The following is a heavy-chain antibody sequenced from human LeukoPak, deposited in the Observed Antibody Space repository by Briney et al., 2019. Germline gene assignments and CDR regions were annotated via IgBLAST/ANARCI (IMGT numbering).Heavy chain of an antibody. CDR1: GETISSSH. D-gene: IGHD3-22*01. CDR2: IYYTGTT. J-gene: IGHJ5*02. CDR3: ARGFYDSSGYSNCFDP. V-gene: IGHV4-59*01. Sequence: SGTLSLPCTVTGETISSSHWSWIRQAPGKNQGWIGYIYYTGTTNYNPSLKSRVTMSIDTSKNQFSLNLNSVTAADTAVYYCARGFYDSSGYSNCFDPWGQGTLVTVSS.